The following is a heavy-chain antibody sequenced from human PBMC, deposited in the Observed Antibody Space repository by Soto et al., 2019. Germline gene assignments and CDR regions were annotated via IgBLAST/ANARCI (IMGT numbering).Heavy chain of an antibody. CDR1: GYTFTSYG. D-gene: IGHD2-15*01. CDR3: ARVGYCSGGSCYSDWFDP. Sequence: ASVKVSCKASGYTFTSYGISWVRQAPGQGLEWMGWIRAYNGNTNYAQRLQGRVTMTTDTSTSTAYMELRRLRSDDTAVYYCARVGYCSGGSCYSDWFDPWGQGTLVTVSS. CDR2: IRAYNGNT. J-gene: IGHJ5*02. V-gene: IGHV1-18*01.